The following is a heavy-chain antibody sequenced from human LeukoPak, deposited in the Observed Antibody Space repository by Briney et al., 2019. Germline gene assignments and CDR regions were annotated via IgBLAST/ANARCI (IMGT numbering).Heavy chain of an antibody. CDR1: GGSISSYY. D-gene: IGHD3-3*01. J-gene: IGHJ5*02. Sequence: SGTLSLTCTVSGGSISSYYWSWIRQPPGKGLEWIGYIYYSGSTNYNPSLKSRVTISVDTSKNQFSLKLSSVTAADTAVYYCARGMYYDFWSGSGPNWFDPWGQGTLVTVSS. CDR3: ARGMYYDFWSGSGPNWFDP. V-gene: IGHV4-59*01. CDR2: IYYSGST.